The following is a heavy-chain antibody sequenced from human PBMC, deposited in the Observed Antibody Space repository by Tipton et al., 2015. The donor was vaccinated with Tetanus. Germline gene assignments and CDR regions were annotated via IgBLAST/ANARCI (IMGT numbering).Heavy chain of an antibody. D-gene: IGHD3-10*01. J-gene: IGHJ4*02. CDR2: IYYSGST. CDR3: ARQGMHQTPPESGDDY. V-gene: IGHV4-39*01. Sequence: TLSLTCSVSGGSISGSSYYWSWIRQPPGKALEWIGSIYYSGSTFYHPSLQSRVTISVDTSKNQFSLRLSSVTAADTGVYYCARQGMHQTPPESGDDYWGQGTLVTVSS. CDR1: GGSISGSSYY.